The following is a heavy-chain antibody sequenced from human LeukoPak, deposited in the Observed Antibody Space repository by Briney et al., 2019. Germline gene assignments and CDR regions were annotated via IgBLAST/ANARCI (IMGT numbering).Heavy chain of an antibody. CDR3: ARLPWATGNYYMDV. J-gene: IGHJ6*03. Sequence: PGGSLRLSCAASGFTFRTYSINWVRQAPGKGLEWVSSSSSSSSYIYYADSVKGRFTISRDNAKNTLYLQMDSLRVEDTARYYCARLPWATGNYYMDVWGKGTTVTVSS. V-gene: IGHV3-21*06. CDR1: GFTFRTYS. CDR2: SSSSSSYI. D-gene: IGHD5-24*01.